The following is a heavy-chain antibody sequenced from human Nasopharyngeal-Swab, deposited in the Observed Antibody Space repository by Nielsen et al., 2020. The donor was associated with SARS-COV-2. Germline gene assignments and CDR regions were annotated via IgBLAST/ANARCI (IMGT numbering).Heavy chain of an antibody. V-gene: IGHV4-39*01. CDR1: GGSISSSSYY. CDR2: IYYSGST. J-gene: IGHJ2*01. CDR3: ARHPTVVNREDWYFDL. Sequence: SETLSLTCTVSGGSISSSSYYWGWIRQPPGKGLEWIGSIYYSGSTYYNPSLKSRVTISVDTSKNQFSLKLSSVTAADTAVYYCARHPTVVNREDWYFDLWGRGTLVTVSS. D-gene: IGHD4-23*01.